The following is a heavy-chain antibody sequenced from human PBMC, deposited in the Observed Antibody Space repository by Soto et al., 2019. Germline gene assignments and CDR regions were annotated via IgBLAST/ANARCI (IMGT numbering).Heavy chain of an antibody. Sequence: ASVKVSCKASGYTFTSYDINWVRQATGQGLEWMGWINPNSGNTGYAQKFQGRVTMTRNTSISTAYMELSSLRSEDTAVYYCARARGGGWADYYYYMDVWGKGTTVTVSS. V-gene: IGHV1-8*01. CDR2: INPNSGNT. D-gene: IGHD6-19*01. J-gene: IGHJ6*03. CDR1: GYTFTSYD. CDR3: ARARGGGWADYYYYMDV.